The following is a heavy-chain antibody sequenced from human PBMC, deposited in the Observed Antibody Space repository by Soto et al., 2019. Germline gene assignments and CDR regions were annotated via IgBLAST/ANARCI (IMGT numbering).Heavy chain of an antibody. J-gene: IGHJ5*01. V-gene: IGHV4-4*07. CDR2: ISSGGSA. Sequence: QVPLQGSGPGLVKPSETLSLTCNVSGGSINSYYWSWVRQPAGKGLEWIGRISSGGSAIYNPSLQSRVTLSVDTSKNQFSLRLTSVTAADTAVYFCARDAYPNWFDFWGQGTLVTVSS. CDR3: ARDAYPNWFDF. CDR1: GGSINSYY. D-gene: IGHD2-8*01.